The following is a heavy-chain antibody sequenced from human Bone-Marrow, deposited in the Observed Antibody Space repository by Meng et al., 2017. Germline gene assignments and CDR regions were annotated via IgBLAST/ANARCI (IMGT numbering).Heavy chain of an antibody. CDR2: IKPKSGDT. V-gene: IGHV1-2*06. CDR3: ARDEDISAAGYLFGDY. Sequence: VPLVSSGAELKKPGAPVRVSFKSSGYTLTAYYIHWGRQCTGQVLELMGHIKPKSGDTLYAQKFQGSVSMTRDTSISTAYVEMSGLTSVDTAVYYCARDEDISAAGYLFGDYWGHGTLVTVSS. CDR1: GYTLTAYY. D-gene: IGHD6-13*01. J-gene: IGHJ4*01.